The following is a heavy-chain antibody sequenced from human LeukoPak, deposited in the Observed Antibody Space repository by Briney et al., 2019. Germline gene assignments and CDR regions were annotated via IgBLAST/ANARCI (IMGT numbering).Heavy chain of an antibody. V-gene: IGHV3-23*01. D-gene: IGHD3-16*01. CDR3: AKLNGQAVITFGGVTWFDP. CDR2: IVASGGST. Sequence: GGSLRLSCAASGLTFSSYGMSWVRQAPGKGLECVAAIVASGGSTYYADSVRGRFTISRDNSQNTLFLQMNSLRAEDTAMYYCAKLNGQAVITFGGVTWFDPWGQGTLVTVSS. CDR1: GLTFSSYG. J-gene: IGHJ5*02.